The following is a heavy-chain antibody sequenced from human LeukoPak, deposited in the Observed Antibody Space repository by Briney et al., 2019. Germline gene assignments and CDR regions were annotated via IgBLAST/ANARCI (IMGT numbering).Heavy chain of an antibody. Sequence: GGSLRLSCVASGFTFSDYWMSWVRQASGKGLEWVANIKQDGSEKNYVDSVKGRSTISRDNAKNSLYLQLNSLRADDTALYYCARDSRRVGTTGGSDYWGQGTLVTVSS. CDR2: IKQDGSEK. CDR1: GFTFSDYW. D-gene: IGHD1-26*01. J-gene: IGHJ4*02. CDR3: ARDSRRVGTTGGSDY. V-gene: IGHV3-7*03.